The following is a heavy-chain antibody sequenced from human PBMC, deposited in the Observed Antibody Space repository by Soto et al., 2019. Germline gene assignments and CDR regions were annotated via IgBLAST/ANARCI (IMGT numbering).Heavy chain of an antibody. Sequence: GGSLRLSCAASGFTFSSYAMSWVRQAPGKGLEWVSAISGSGGSTYYADSVKGRFTISRDNSKNTLYLQMNSLRAEDTAVYYCAKEFYPPHLWFGEFKYYFDYWGQGTLVTVSS. J-gene: IGHJ4*02. CDR1: GFTFSSYA. V-gene: IGHV3-23*01. D-gene: IGHD3-10*01. CDR3: AKEFYPPHLWFGEFKYYFDY. CDR2: ISGSGGST.